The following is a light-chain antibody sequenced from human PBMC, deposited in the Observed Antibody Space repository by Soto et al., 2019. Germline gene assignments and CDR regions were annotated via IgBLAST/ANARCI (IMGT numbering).Light chain of an antibody. CDR2: GAS. J-gene: IGKJ1*01. Sequence: EIVLTQSPATLSVSPGERSTLSCRASQSVSSNLAWYQQKPGQAPRLIIYGASTRATGIPARFSGSGYGTEFTLTISSLQSEDFAVYYCQHQRTVGQGTK. CDR3: QHQRT. V-gene: IGKV3-15*01. CDR1: QSVSSN.